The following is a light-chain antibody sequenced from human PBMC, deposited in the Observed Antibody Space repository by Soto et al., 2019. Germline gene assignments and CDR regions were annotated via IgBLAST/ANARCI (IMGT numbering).Light chain of an antibody. V-gene: IGKV3-11*01. J-gene: IGKJ3*01. Sequence: EIVLRQSPATLSMSPGERATLSCRASQNIDNFLVWYQQKPGQAPRLLIYDASKRATGIPARFSGSGSGTDFTLTISSLEPEDFAVYYCQQRYTLITVGPGTKVDIK. CDR2: DAS. CDR3: QQRYTLIT. CDR1: QNIDNF.